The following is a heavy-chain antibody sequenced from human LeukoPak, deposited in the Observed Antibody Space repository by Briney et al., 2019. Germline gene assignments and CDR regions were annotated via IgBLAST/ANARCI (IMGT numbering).Heavy chain of an antibody. CDR2: ISGSGGST. CDR1: GFTFSSYA. J-gene: IGHJ3*02. D-gene: IGHD6-13*01. Sequence: GASLRLSCAASGFTFSSYAMSWVRQAPGKGLEWVSAISGSGGSTYYADSVKGRFTISRDNSKNTLYLQMNSLRAEDTAVYYCAKSRTQLDLYDAFDIWGQGTMVTVPS. V-gene: IGHV3-23*01. CDR3: AKSRTQLDLYDAFDI.